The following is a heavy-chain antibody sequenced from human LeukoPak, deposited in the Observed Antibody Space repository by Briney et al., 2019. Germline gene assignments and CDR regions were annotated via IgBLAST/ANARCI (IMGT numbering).Heavy chain of an antibody. J-gene: IGHJ4*02. CDR2: INPNSGGT. D-gene: IGHD2-2*01. CDR3: ARLNLPALKGAFDY. V-gene: IGHV1-2*04. CDR1: GYTFTGYY. Sequence: ASVKVSCKASGYTFTGYYMHWVRQAPGQGLEWMGWINPNSGGTNYAQKFQGWVTMTRDTSISTAYMELSRLRSDDTAVYYCARLNLPALKGAFDYWGQGTLVTVSS.